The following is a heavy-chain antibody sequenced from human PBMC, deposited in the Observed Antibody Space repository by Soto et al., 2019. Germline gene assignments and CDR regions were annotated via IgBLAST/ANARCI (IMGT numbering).Heavy chain of an antibody. J-gene: IGHJ5*02. CDR1: GGSISSYY. CDR3: ARGEFRSSWYGNNWFDP. V-gene: IGHV4-59*01. D-gene: IGHD6-13*01. CDR2: IYYSGST. Sequence: SETLSLTCTVSGGSISSYYWSWIRQPPGKGLEWIGYIYYSGSTNYNPSLKSRVTISVDTSKNQFSLKLSSVTAADTAVYYCARGEFRSSWYGNNWFDPWGQGTLVTVSS.